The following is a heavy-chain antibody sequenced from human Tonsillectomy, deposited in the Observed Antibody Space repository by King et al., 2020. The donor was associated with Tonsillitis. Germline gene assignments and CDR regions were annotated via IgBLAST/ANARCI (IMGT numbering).Heavy chain of an antibody. D-gene: IGHD6-19*01. Sequence: QLQESGPGLVKPSETLSLTCTVSGGSISSDSWSWIRQPPGKGLEWIGYIYYSGSTNYTPSLKSRVTISIDPSKIQFSLKLSSVTAADTAVYYCARLTYSSGWYYFDYWGQGTLVTVSS. CDR1: GGSISSDS. V-gene: IGHV4-59*01. CDR2: IYYSGST. CDR3: ARLTYSSGWYYFDY. J-gene: IGHJ4*02.